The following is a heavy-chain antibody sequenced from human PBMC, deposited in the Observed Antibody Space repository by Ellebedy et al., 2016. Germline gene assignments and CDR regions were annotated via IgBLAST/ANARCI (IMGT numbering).Heavy chain of an antibody. Sequence: GGSLRLSCAASGFTFSTYGMHWVRQAPGKGLEWVAVISSDGSGKEYAETVKGRSTRVRENAKKSLYLHMNSLRVADTAVYYCERPPRNSEGYWGQGTLVTVSS. CDR3: ERPPRNSEGY. V-gene: IGHV3-33*08. D-gene: IGHD4-23*01. J-gene: IGHJ4*02. CDR1: GFTFSTYG. CDR2: ISSDGSGK.